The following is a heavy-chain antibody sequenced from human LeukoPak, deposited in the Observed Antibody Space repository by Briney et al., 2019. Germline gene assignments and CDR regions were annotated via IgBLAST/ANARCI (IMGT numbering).Heavy chain of an antibody. Sequence: KAGGSLRLSCAASGFTFSSYSMNWVRQAPGKGLEWVSSISSSSSYIYYADSVKGRFTISRDNAKNSLYLQMNSLRAEDTAVYYCARQDKGGELWAMGMEYLDYWGQGTLVTVSS. CDR2: ISSSSSYI. CDR1: GFTFSSYS. J-gene: IGHJ4*02. D-gene: IGHD3-10*01. CDR3: ARQDKGGELWAMGMEYLDY. V-gene: IGHV3-21*01.